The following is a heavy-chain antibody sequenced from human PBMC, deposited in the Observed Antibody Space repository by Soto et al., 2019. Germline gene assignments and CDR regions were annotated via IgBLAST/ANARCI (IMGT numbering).Heavy chain of an antibody. CDR2: ISGSGGST. D-gene: IGHD4-4*01. V-gene: IGHV3-23*01. CDR3: AKSQKMTTVTDYYYGMDV. CDR1: GFTFSSYA. Sequence: EVQMLESGGGLVQPGGSLRLSCAASGFTFSSYAMSWVRQAPGKGLEWVSAISGSGGSTYYADSVKGRFTISRDNSKNTLYLQMNSLRAEDTAVYYCAKSQKMTTVTDYYYGMDVWGQGTTVTVSS. J-gene: IGHJ6*02.